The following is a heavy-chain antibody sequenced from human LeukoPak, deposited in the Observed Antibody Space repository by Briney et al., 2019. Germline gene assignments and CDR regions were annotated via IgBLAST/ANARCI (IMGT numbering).Heavy chain of an antibody. D-gene: IGHD2-15*01. CDR3: ARDLGYCRGGSCSRNWFDP. CDR2: ISTRSGDT. J-gene: IGHJ5*02. V-gene: IGHV1-18*04. Sequence: ASVKVSCKASGYSFTDYYMHWVRQAPGQGLEWMGWISTRSGDTSYAQKLQDRVTMTTDTSASTAYMELRSLRSDDTAVYYCARDLGYCRGGSCSRNWFDPWGQGTLVTVSS. CDR1: GYSFTDYY.